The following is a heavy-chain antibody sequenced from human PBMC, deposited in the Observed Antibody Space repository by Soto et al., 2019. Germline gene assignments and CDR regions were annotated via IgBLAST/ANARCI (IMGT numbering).Heavy chain of an antibody. Sequence: QVQLQESGPGLVKPSETLSLTCTVSGASMNLYYWSWVRQPPGKGLEWIGHVSYTGATEYNPSLKRRVIISLDTSRNQFSLNLISVTAADTAVYFCARTPYSIFGMDMSPMEGFDMWGHGTMVTVSS. CDR1: GASMNLYY. V-gene: IGHV4-59*01. J-gene: IGHJ3*02. CDR2: VSYTGAT. CDR3: ARTPYSIFGMDMSPMEGFDM. D-gene: IGHD3-3*01.